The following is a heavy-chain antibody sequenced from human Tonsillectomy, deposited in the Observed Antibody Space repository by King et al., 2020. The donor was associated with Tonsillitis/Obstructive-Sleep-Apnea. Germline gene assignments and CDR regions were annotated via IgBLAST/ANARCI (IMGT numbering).Heavy chain of an antibody. CDR3: ARHKSCSGNSCRNYYYYGMDV. Sequence: VQLVESGAEVKKPGESLRISCKGSGYSFTSYWISWVRQMPGKGLEWMGRIDPSDSYTNYSPSFQGHVTISADKSISTAYLQWSSLKASDTAMYYCARHKSCSGNSCRNYYYYGMDVWGQGTTVTVSS. V-gene: IGHV5-10-1*01. CDR2: IDPSDSYT. CDR1: GYSFTSYW. D-gene: IGHD2-2*01. J-gene: IGHJ6*02.